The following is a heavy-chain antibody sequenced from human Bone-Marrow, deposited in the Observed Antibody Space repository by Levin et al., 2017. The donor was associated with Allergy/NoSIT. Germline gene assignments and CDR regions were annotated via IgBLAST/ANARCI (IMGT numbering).Heavy chain of an antibody. Sequence: KSGGSLRLSCAASGFSFSNAWMNWVRQAPGKGLEWVGRIKRKTDGGTVDDAAPVKGRFTISRDDSKNTLYLQMNSLKTEDTAVYYCTTDHRCSGGNCFDYWGQGTLVTVSS. J-gene: IGHJ4*02. CDR1: GFSFSNAW. CDR3: TTDHRCSGGNCFDY. CDR2: IKRKTDGGTV. D-gene: IGHD2-15*01. V-gene: IGHV3-15*01.